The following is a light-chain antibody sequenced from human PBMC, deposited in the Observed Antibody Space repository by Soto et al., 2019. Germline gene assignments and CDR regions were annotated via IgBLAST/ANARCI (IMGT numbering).Light chain of an antibody. Sequence: DIVMTQSPDSLALSLGERATINCKSSRSLLYNPNNKNYLAWYQQKPGQPPKLLIYWASTRESGVPDRFSGSGSGPDFTLTISSLQAEDVAVYYFQQYINGLSAFGQGTKVEIK. CDR2: WAS. CDR1: RSLLYNPNNKNY. J-gene: IGKJ1*01. CDR3: QQYINGLSA. V-gene: IGKV4-1*01.